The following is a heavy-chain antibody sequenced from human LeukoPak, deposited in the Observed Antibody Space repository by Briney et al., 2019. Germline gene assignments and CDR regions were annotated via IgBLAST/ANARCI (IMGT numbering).Heavy chain of an antibody. CDR1: GGTFSSYA. CDR3: AEARILTGYYNLDY. D-gene: IGHD3-9*01. V-gene: IGHV1-69*04. CDR2: IIPILGIA. Sequence: ASVKVSCKASGGTFSSYAISWGRQAPGQGLEWMGRIIPILGIANYAQKFQGRVTITADKSTSTAYMELSSLRSEDTAVYYCAEARILTGYYNLDYWGQGTLVTVSS. J-gene: IGHJ4*02.